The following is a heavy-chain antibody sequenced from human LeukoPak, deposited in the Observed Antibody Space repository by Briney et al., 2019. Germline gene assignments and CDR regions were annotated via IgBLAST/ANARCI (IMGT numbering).Heavy chain of an antibody. CDR2: MNPNSGNT. CDR1: GGTFSSYA. V-gene: IGHV1-8*03. Sequence: GASVKVSCKASGGTFSSYAISWVRQATGQGLEWMGWMNPNSGNTGYAQKFQGRVTITRNTSISTAYMELSSLRSEDTAVYYCARGIYSYGYALYYYYYYMDVWGKGTTVTVSS. CDR3: ARGIYSYGYALYYYYYYMDV. J-gene: IGHJ6*03. D-gene: IGHD5-18*01.